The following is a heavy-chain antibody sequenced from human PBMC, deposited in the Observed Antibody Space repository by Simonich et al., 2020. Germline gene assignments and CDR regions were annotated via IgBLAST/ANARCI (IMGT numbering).Heavy chain of an antibody. CDR1: GFTFSGSA. J-gene: IGHJ4*02. CDR2: SRSKANSYAT. D-gene: IGHD3-10*01. CDR3: TRFDYYGSGSYYFDY. Sequence: EVQLVESGGGLVQPGGSLKLSCAASGFTFSGSAMHWVRQASEKGLECVGRSRSKANSYATAYAASVKGRFTISRDDSKNTAYLQMNSLKTEDTAVYYCTRFDYYGSGSYYFDYWGQGTLVTVSS. V-gene: IGHV3-73*02.